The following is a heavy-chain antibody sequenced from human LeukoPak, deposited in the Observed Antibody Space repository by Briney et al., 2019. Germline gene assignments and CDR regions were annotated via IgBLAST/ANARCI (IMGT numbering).Heavy chain of an antibody. CDR3: AGHSLVSWYPRQYYFDY. Sequence: SETLSLTCAVYGGSFSGYYWSWIRQPPGKGLEWIGEINHSGSTNYNPSLKSRVTISVDTSKNQFSLKLSSVTAADTAVYYCAGHSLVSWYPRQYYFDYWGQGTLVTVSS. J-gene: IGHJ4*02. D-gene: IGHD6-13*01. V-gene: IGHV4-34*01. CDR2: INHSGST. CDR1: GGSFSGYY.